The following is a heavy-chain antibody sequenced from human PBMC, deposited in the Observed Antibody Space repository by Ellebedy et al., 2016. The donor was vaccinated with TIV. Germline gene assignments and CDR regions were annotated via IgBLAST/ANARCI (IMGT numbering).Heavy chain of an antibody. CDR3: ARELWFGELMFDY. CDR1: GYTFTSYD. V-gene: IGHV1-8*01. Sequence: ASVKVSCKASGYTFTSYDINWVRQATGQGLEWMGWMNPNSGNTGYAQKFQGRVTLTRDISMSTAYMEMSSLRSEDTAVYYCARELWFGELMFDYWGQGTLVTVSS. J-gene: IGHJ4*02. CDR2: MNPNSGNT. D-gene: IGHD3-10*01.